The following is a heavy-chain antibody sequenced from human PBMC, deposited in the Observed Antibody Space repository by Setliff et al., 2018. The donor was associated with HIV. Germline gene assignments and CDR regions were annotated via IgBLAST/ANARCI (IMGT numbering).Heavy chain of an antibody. CDR1: GCTFTSYD. J-gene: IGHJ4*02. V-gene: IGHV1-8*01. CDR2: MNPNSGNT. CDR3: ARGSQTAGDY. Sequence: ASVKVSCKASGCTFTSYDVNWVRQAPGQGLEWMGWMNPNSGNTGYAQNFQGRVTMTRNTSISTAYMELTSLRFEDTAVYYCARGSQTAGDYWGQGTLVTVSS.